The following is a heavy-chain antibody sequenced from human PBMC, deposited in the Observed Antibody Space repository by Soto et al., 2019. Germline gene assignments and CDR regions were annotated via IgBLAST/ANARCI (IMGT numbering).Heavy chain of an antibody. CDR1: GGSVSSGSYY. V-gene: IGHV4-61*01. Sequence: SETLSLTCTVSGGSVSSGSYYWSWIRQPPGKGLEWIGYIYYSGSTNYNPSLKSRDTISVDTSKNQFSLKLSSVTAADTAVYYCARGLDRITMIVVDFGYYYGMDVWGQGTTVTVSS. J-gene: IGHJ6*02. D-gene: IGHD3-22*01. CDR3: ARGLDRITMIVVDFGYYYGMDV. CDR2: IYYSGST.